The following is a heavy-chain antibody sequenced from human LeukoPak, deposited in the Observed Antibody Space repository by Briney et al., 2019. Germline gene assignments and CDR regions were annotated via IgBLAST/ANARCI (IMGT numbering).Heavy chain of an antibody. CDR3: ARGRYYDSSSDY. CDR1: GGSFSGYY. V-gene: IGHV4-34*01. CDR2: INHSGST. D-gene: IGHD3-22*01. Sequence: SETLSLTCAVYGGSFSGYYWSWIRQPPGKGLEWIGEINHSGSTNYNPSLKSRVTISVDTSKNQFSLKLSSVTAADTAAYYCARGRYYDSSSDYWGQGTLVTVSS. J-gene: IGHJ4*02.